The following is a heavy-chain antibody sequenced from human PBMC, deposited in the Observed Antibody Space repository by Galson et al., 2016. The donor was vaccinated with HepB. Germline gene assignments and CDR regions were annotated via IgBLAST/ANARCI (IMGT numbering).Heavy chain of an antibody. CDR2: TYYRSKWSS. J-gene: IGHJ4*02. V-gene: IGHV6-1*01. D-gene: IGHD5-12*01. CDR1: GDSVSRNIAA. CDR3: ASGTGAYVQ. Sequence: CAISGDSVSRNIAAWNWIRQSPSRGLEWLGRTYYRSKWSSDYAVSMKSRITINADTSMNQFSLQLNSVTPEDTAVYYCASGTGAYVQWGQGTLVTVSS.